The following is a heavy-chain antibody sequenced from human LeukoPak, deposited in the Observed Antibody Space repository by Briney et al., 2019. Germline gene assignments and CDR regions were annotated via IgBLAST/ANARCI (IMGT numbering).Heavy chain of an antibody. Sequence: GGSLRLSCATSGFPFETNAMSWVRQAPGKGLEWVATIGNTETFYADSVTGRFTISRDNSKNTLYLQMNSLRAEDTAVYYCAKELGGYCSSTSCYYYYGMDVWGQGTTVTVSS. CDR3: AKELGGYCSSTSCYYYYGMDV. CDR1: GFPFETNA. V-gene: IGHV3-23*01. J-gene: IGHJ6*02. CDR2: IGNTET. D-gene: IGHD2-2*01.